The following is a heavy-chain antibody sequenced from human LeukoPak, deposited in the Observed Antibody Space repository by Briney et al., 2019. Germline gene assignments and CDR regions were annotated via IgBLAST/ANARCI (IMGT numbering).Heavy chain of an antibody. CDR2: IYCSGST. J-gene: IGHJ4*02. V-gene: IGHV4-59*01. Sequence: SETLSLTCTVSGGSISSYYWSWIRQPPGKGLEWIGYIYCSGSTNYNPSLKSRVTISVDTSKNQFSLKLSSVTAADTAVYYCARAYLKDHFDYWGQGTLVTVSS. CDR1: GGSISSYY. CDR3: ARAYLKDHFDY.